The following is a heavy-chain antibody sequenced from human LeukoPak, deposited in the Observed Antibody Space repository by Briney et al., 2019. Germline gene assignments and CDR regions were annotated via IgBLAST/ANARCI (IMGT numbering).Heavy chain of an antibody. J-gene: IGHJ4*02. Sequence: SETLSLTCTVSGGSISTYYWSWIRQPPGKGLEWIGYIYYSGSTNYNASLKSRVTISIDTSKNQFSLVLRSVTAADTAVYYCAKRGPGTGWSFDYWGQGILITVSS. CDR1: GGSISTYY. V-gene: IGHV4-59*08. CDR3: AKRGPGTGWSFDY. D-gene: IGHD6-19*01. CDR2: IYYSGST.